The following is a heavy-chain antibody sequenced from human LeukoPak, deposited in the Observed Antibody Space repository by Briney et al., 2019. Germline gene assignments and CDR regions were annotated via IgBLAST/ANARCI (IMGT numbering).Heavy chain of an antibody. CDR1: RFTVSDHH. CDR3: ASGPFNWNYVLHY. D-gene: IGHD1-7*01. V-gene: IGHV3-11*04. Sequence: GGSLRLSCAVSRFTVSDHHMSWIRQAPGKGLEWISYISGSGGIIYYADSVKGRFTISRDNAKNSLFLQMDSLRAEDTAVYYCASGPFNWNYVLHYWGQGALVTVSS. CDR2: ISGSGGII. J-gene: IGHJ4*02.